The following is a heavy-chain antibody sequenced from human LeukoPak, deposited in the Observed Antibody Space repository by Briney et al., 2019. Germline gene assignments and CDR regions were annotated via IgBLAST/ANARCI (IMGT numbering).Heavy chain of an antibody. V-gene: IGHV4-34*01. J-gene: IGHJ4*02. CDR2: INHSGRA. CDR1: GGSFSGYY. Sequence: SETLSLTCAVYGGSFSGYYWSWIRQPAGKGLEWIGEINHSGRAKYNPSLKSRVTISLETSNNAFSLKLSSVTAADTAVYYCARHRSGTYYRFDYWGQGTLVTVSS. CDR3: ARHRSGTYYRFDY. D-gene: IGHD1-26*01.